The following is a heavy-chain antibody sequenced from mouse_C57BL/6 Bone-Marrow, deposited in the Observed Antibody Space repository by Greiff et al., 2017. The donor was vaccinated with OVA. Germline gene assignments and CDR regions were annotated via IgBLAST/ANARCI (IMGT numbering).Heavy chain of an antibody. CDR2: INPNNGGT. J-gene: IGHJ4*01. V-gene: IGHV1-18*01. D-gene: IGHD1-1*01. CDR3: ARTTTVVAPYYAMDY. Sequence: DVKLQESGPELVKPGASVKIPCKASGYTFTDYNMDWVKQSHGKSLEWIGDINPNNGGTIYNQKFKGKATLTVDKSSSTAYMELRSLTSEDTAVYYCARTTTVVAPYYAMDYWGQGTSVTVSS. CDR1: GYTFTDYN.